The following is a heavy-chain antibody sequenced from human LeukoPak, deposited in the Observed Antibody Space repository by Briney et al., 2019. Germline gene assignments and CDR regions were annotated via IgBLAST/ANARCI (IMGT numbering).Heavy chain of an antibody. J-gene: IGHJ1*01. CDR1: GFTFDDYA. CDR2: ISWNGGSI. CDR3: AKDRFSSGWYDFQH. D-gene: IGHD6-19*01. Sequence: GGSLRLSCVASGFTFDDYAMHWVRQAPGKGLEWVSGISWNGGSIGYADSVKGRFTISRDNAKNSLYLQMSSPRAEDTALYYCAKDRFSSGWYDFQHWGQGTLVTVSS. V-gene: IGHV3-9*01.